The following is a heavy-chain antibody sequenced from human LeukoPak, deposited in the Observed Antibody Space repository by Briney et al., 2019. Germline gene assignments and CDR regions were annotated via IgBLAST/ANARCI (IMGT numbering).Heavy chain of an antibody. D-gene: IGHD2-2*01. CDR2: INAGNGNT. V-gene: IGHV1-3*03. J-gene: IGHJ4*02. Sequence: ASVKVSCKASGYTFTNYAMHWVRQAPGQRLEWMGWINAGNGNTKYSQEFQGRVTITRDTSASTAYMELSSLRSEDMAVYYCATAGYCSSTSCYMEFDYWGQGTLVTVSS. CDR1: GYTFTNYA. CDR3: ATAGYCSSTSCYMEFDY.